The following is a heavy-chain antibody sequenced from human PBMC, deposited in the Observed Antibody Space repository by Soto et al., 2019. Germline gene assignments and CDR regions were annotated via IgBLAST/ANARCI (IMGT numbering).Heavy chain of an antibody. Sequence: GGSLRLSCAASEFTFSSYAMHWVRQAPGKGLEWVAVISSDGNNKNYADSVKGRFTISRDNSKNTLYLQMNSLRGEDTAVYYCARDTDNDLDTPMEEYYGMDVWGQGTTVTVYS. CDR3: ARDTDNDLDTPMEEYYGMDV. D-gene: IGHD5-18*01. J-gene: IGHJ6*02. CDR2: ISSDGNNK. V-gene: IGHV3-30-3*01. CDR1: EFTFSSYA.